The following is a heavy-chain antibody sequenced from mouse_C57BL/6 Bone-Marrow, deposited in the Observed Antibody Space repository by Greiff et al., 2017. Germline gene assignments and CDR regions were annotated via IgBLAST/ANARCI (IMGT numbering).Heavy chain of an antibody. Sequence: QVTLKVSGPGILQPSQTLSLTCSFSGFSLSTFGMGVGWIRQPSGKGLEWLAHIWWDDDKYYNPALKSRLTISKDTSKNQVFLKIANVDTADTATYYCARIEDGNYPSYYAMDYWGQGTSVTVSS. CDR2: IWWDDDK. D-gene: IGHD2-1*01. V-gene: IGHV8-8*01. J-gene: IGHJ4*01. CDR1: GFSLSTFGMG. CDR3: ARIEDGNYPSYYAMDY.